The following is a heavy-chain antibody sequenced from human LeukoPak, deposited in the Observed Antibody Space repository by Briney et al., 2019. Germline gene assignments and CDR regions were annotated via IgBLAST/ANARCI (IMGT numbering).Heavy chain of an antibody. CDR1: GGSISSRY. Sequence: SETLSLTCSVSGGSISSRYWSWIRQPPGKGLEWIGYIYYSGSTKYNPSLKSRVTISVDTSKNQFSLKLSSVTAADTAVYYCARGGTTVTPGLLWFDPWGQGTLVTVSS. V-gene: IGHV4-59*11. CDR3: ARGGTTVTPGLLWFDP. D-gene: IGHD4-17*01. CDR2: IYYSGST. J-gene: IGHJ5*02.